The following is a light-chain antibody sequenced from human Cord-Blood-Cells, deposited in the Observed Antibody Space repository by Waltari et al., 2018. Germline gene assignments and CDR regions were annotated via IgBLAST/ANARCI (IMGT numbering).Light chain of an antibody. Sequence: DIQMTQSPSSLSASVGDRVTITCRASQSISIYINWYQQKPGKAPKLLIYSASSLQSGVPSRFSGSGSGTDFTLTISSLQPEDFATYYGQQSYSTPWTFGQGTKVEIK. J-gene: IGKJ1*01. CDR3: QQSYSTPWT. CDR1: QSISIY. V-gene: IGKV1-39*01. CDR2: SAS.